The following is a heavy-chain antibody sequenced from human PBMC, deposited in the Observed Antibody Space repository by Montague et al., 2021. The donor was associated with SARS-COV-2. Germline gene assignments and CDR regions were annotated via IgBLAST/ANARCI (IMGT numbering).Heavy chain of an antibody. D-gene: IGHD7-27*01. Sequence: SLRLSCAASGFTFSSYGMHWVRQAPGKGLEWVAVIWYDGSNKYYVDSVKGRFTISRDNSKNTLYLQMNSLRAEDTAVYYCARDTRLGYGMGVWGQGTTVTVSS. CDR2: IWYDGSNK. CDR3: ARDTRLGYGMGV. CDR1: GFTFSSYG. J-gene: IGHJ6*02. V-gene: IGHV3-33*01.